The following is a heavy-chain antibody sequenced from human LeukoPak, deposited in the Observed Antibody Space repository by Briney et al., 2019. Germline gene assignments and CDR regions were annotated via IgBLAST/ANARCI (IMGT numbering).Heavy chain of an antibody. CDR3: ARGRNYYGSGSYSFGMDV. Sequence: SETLSLTCTVSGGSLSSDFWHWIRQPAGKGLEWIGRIYTTGSTDYNPSLKNRITISVNTSKNQFSLKLSSVTAADTAVYYCARGRNYYGSGSYSFGMDVWGQGTTVTVSS. CDR1: GGSLSSDF. CDR2: IYTTGST. D-gene: IGHD3-10*01. J-gene: IGHJ6*02. V-gene: IGHV4-4*07.